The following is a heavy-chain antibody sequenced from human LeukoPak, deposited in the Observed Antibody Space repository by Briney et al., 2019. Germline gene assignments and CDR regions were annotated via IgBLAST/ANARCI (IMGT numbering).Heavy chain of an antibody. CDR3: ARTYSSSVPFDY. CDR2: IYYSGST. CDR1: GGSISSYY. J-gene: IGHJ4*02. V-gene: IGHV4-59*01. Sequence: PSETPSLTXTVSGGSISSYYWSWIRQPPGKGLEWIGYIYYSGSTNYNPSLKSRVTISVDTSKNQFSLKLSSVTAADTAVYYCARTYSSSVPFDYWGQGTLVTVSS. D-gene: IGHD6-6*01.